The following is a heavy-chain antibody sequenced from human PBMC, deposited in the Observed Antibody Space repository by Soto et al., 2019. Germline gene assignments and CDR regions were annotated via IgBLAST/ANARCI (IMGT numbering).Heavy chain of an antibody. CDR3: AKPRSSGSYYDYYYYYMDV. CDR2: ISGSGGST. J-gene: IGHJ6*03. V-gene: IGHV3-23*01. D-gene: IGHD1-26*01. CDR1: GFTFSSYA. Sequence: EVQLLESGGGLVQPGGSLRLSCAASGFTFSSYAMSWVRQAPGKGLEWVSAISGSGGSTYYADSVKGRFTISRDNSKNTLYLQMNSLRAEDTAVYYCAKPRSSGSYYDYYYYYMDVWGKGTTVTVSS.